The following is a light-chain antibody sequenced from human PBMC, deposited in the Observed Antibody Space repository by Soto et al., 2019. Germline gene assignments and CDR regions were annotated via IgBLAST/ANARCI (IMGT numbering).Light chain of an antibody. CDR1: QSISNY. CDR3: QQTYSAPLT. J-gene: IGKJ4*01. Sequence: DMQMTQSPSSLPASVGDRVNITCRAGQSISNYLNWYQQKPGRAPRLLIHGASSLQGGVPSRFSGSGSGTDFTLTISSLQPEDFTTYYCQQTYSAPLTFGGGTKVEI. V-gene: IGKV1-39*01. CDR2: GAS.